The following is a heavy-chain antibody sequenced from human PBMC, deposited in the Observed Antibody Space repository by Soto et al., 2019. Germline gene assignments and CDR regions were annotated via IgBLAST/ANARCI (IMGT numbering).Heavy chain of an antibody. V-gene: IGHV1-18*01. D-gene: IGHD2-2*01. CDR3: ASVGYCTTTSCPQFDY. CDR1: GYTFINYE. J-gene: IGHJ4*02. Sequence: QIQLVQSGDEVKKPGASVKVSCRASGYTFINYETTWVRQAPGHGLEWMGWIIPYNGNTNYAQNRQGRVIMTTDTPTRTDYMVLRRLRYDYTAVYYCASVGYCTTTSCPQFDYWGQGTLVTVSS. CDR2: IIPYNGNT.